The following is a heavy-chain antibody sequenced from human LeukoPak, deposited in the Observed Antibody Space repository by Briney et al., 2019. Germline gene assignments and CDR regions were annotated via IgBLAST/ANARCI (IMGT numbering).Heavy chain of an antibody. CDR3: ARHSRLDKSSLSWADY. CDR2: IYYSGST. V-gene: IGHV4-39*01. J-gene: IGHJ4*02. CDR1: GGSISSSSYY. D-gene: IGHD2-2*03. Sequence: SETLSLTCTVSGGSISSSSYYWGWIRQPPGKGLEWIGTIYYSGSTYYNPSLKSRVTISVDTSKNQFSLNLISVTAADTAVYYCARHSRLDKSSLSWADYWGQGTLVTVSS.